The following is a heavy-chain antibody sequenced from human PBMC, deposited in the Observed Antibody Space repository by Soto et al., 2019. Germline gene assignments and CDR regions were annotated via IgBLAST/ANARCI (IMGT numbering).Heavy chain of an antibody. D-gene: IGHD3-22*01. V-gene: IGHV3-23*01. Sequence: VGSLRLSCTASGFTFGTYAMSWVRQAPGKGLEWVSGISGRGTTFYADSVKGRFTISRDNSKNTLYLQMNSLRAEDTAVYYCAKKAYDSSGYYYVWGQGTLVTVSS. CDR2: ISGRGTT. CDR3: AKKAYDSSGYYYV. J-gene: IGHJ4*02. CDR1: GFTFGTYA.